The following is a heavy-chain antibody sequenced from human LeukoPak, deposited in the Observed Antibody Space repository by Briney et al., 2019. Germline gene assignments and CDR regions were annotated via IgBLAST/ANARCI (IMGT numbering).Heavy chain of an antibody. Sequence: GGSLRLSCAASGFIFTASWMSWVRQTPGKGLEWVANIRQDGIEKCYVDSVKGRFTISRDNAKNSLYLQMNSLRAEDTAVYYCARARGSWSLDSWGQGTLVTVSS. CDR3: ARARGSWSLDS. D-gene: IGHD6-13*01. CDR1: GFIFTASW. V-gene: IGHV3-7*01. CDR2: IRQDGIEK. J-gene: IGHJ4*02.